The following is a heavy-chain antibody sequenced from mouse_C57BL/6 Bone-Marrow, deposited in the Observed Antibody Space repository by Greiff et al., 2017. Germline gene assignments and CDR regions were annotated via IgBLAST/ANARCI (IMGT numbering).Heavy chain of an antibody. CDR1: GFSLPSYA. CDR3: AKLSTMVTTRAFDY. J-gene: IGHJ2*01. CDR2: IWTGGGT. V-gene: IGHV2-9-1*01. Sequence: VQGVESGPGLVAPSQSLSITCTVSGFSLPSYAISWVRQPPGKGLEWLGVIWTGGGTNYNSAHKYRLSISKDNSKSQVFLKMNSLQTDDTARYYCAKLSTMVTTRAFDYWGQGTTLTVSS. D-gene: IGHD2-2*01.